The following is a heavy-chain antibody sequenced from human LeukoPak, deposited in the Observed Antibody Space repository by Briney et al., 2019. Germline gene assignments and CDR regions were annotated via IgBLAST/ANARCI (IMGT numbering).Heavy chain of an antibody. V-gene: IGHV3-23*01. Sequence: GGSLRLSCAASGFDVGRSYMTWVRQAPGKGLEWVSTISGGGGSTYYADSVKGRFTISRDNSKNTLYLQVNSLRAEDTAVYYCAKGGKWDVTPFDYWGQGTLVTVSS. CDR3: AKGGKWDVTPFDY. CDR1: GFDVGRSY. D-gene: IGHD1-26*01. J-gene: IGHJ4*02. CDR2: ISGGGGST.